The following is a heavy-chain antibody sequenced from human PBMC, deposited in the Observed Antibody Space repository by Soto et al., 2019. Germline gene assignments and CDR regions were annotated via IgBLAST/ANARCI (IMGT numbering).Heavy chain of an antibody. CDR2: INAGNGNT. J-gene: IGHJ6*03. CDR3: AREIGYCRGGSCPYYYYYYMDV. Sequence: ASVKVSCKASGHSLTSYVMHWVRQAPGQGLEWMGWINAGNGNTEYSQKFQGRVTITRDTSASTAYMELSSLRFEDTAVYYCAREIGYCRGGSCPYYYYYYMDVWGKGTTVTVSS. D-gene: IGHD2-15*01. CDR1: GHSLTSYV. V-gene: IGHV1-3*01.